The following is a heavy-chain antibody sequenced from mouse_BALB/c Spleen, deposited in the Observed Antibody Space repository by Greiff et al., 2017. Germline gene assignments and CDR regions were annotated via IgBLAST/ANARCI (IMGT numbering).Heavy chain of an antibody. CDR3: ARSPYYGSSYVAPFDY. J-gene: IGHJ2*01. V-gene: IGHV3-2*02. D-gene: IGHD1-1*01. CDR2: ISYSGST. CDR1: GYSITSDYA. Sequence: EVKLMESGPGLVKPSQSLSLTCTVTGYSITSDYAWNWIRQFPGNKLEWMGYISYSGSTSYNPSLKSRISITRDTSKNQFFLQLNSVTTEDTATYYCARSPYYGSSYVAPFDYWGQGTTLTVSS.